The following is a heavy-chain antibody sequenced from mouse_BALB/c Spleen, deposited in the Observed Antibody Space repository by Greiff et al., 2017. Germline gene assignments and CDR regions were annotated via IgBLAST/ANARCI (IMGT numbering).Heavy chain of an antibody. CDR1: GFDFSRYW. CDR3: ARAYYGNGYYAMDY. CDR2: INPDSSTI. D-gene: IGHD2-10*01. V-gene: IGHV4-1*02. J-gene: IGHJ4*01. Sequence: EVKLLESGGGLVQPGGSLKLSCAASGFDFSRYWMSWVRQAPGKGLEWIGEINPDSSTINYTPSLKDKFIISRDNAKNTLYLQMSKVRSEDTALYYCARAYYGNGYYAMDYWGQGTSVTVSS.